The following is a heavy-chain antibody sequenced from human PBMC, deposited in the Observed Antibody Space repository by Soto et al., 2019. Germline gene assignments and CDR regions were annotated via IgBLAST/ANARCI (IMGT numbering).Heavy chain of an antibody. CDR3: ARESHDILTGPPWVWYFDL. CDR1: GGSFSGYY. CDR2: INDRGSI. D-gene: IGHD3-9*01. J-gene: IGHJ2*01. Sequence: QVQLQQWGAGPLRPLETLSLTCGVSGGSFSGYYWAWIRQPPGEGLEWIGEINDRGSINYNPSLKSRVSISVDTSKNHYSLTLRSVTAADPAVYYCARESHDILTGPPWVWYFDLWGRGTLVTVSS. V-gene: IGHV4-34*01.